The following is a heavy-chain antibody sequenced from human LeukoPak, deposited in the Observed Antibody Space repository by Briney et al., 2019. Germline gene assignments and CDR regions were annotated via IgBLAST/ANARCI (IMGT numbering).Heavy chain of an antibody. Sequence: SETLSLTCTVSGGSISSYYWSWIRQPPGKGLEWIGYIYYSGSTNYNPSLKSRVTISVDTSKNQFSLELSSVTAADTAVYYCARVDGSQGPYYFDYWGQGALVTVSS. D-gene: IGHD1-1*01. CDR3: ARVDGSQGPYYFDY. CDR1: GGSISSYY. V-gene: IGHV4-59*01. CDR2: IYYSGST. J-gene: IGHJ4*02.